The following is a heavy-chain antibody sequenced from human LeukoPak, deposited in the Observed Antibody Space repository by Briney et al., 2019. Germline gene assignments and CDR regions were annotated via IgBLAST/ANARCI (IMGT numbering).Heavy chain of an antibody. CDR3: ARDLGPAYGESGDFDY. D-gene: IGHD4-17*01. CDR2: IYYTGTT. J-gene: IGHJ4*02. V-gene: IGHV4-59*12. CDR1: GGSISSYY. Sequence: PSQTLSLTCTVSGGSISSYYWSWIRQPPGKGLEWIGYIYYTGTTYYNPSLKSRVTMSMDSSKNQFSLNLFSVTAADTAVYYCARDLGPAYGESGDFDYWGQGTLVTVSS.